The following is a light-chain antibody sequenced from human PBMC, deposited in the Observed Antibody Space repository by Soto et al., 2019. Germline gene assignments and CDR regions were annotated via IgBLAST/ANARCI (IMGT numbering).Light chain of an antibody. CDR3: QQYGSSPRT. Sequence: EIVLTQSPGTLSLSPGERATLSCRASPSVTSSYLAWYQQKPGRAPRLLIYGASTRITGIPDRFSGSGSGTDFTLTISRLEPEDSAVYYCQQYGSSPRTFGQETKVEIK. CDR2: GAS. V-gene: IGKV3-20*01. J-gene: IGKJ1*01. CDR1: PSVTSSY.